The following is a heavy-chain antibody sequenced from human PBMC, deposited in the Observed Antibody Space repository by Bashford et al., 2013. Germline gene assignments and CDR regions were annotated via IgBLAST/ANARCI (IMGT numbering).Heavy chain of an antibody. CDR3: ARDHYVRSGIQFDH. D-gene: IGHD3-16*01. Sequence: VRQAPGKGLEWVSAISGSGGSTYYADSVKGRFTISRDNSKNTLYLQMNSLRAEDTAVYFCARDHYVRSGIQFDHWGQGTLVTVSS. CDR2: ISGSGGST. J-gene: IGHJ4*02. V-gene: IGHV3-23*01.